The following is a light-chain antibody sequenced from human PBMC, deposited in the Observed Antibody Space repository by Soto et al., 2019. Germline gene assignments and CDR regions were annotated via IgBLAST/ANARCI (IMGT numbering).Light chain of an antibody. CDR2: DAS. CDR3: QQYNHYWT. Sequence: DIQMTQSPSTLSASVGDRVTITCRASQSISSWLAWYQQKPGKAPKVLIYDASSLESGVPSRFSGSGSGTEFSLTLSRLQPDDFATYYCQQYNHYWTCGQGTRVEIK. J-gene: IGKJ1*01. V-gene: IGKV1-5*01. CDR1: QSISSW.